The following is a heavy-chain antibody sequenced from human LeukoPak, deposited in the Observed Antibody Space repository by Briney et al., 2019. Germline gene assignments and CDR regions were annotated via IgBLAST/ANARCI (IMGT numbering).Heavy chain of an antibody. D-gene: IGHD6-13*01. J-gene: IGHJ4*02. CDR2: IYYSGST. V-gene: IGHV4-39*07. Sequence: SETLSLTCTVSGGSISSSSYYWGWIRQPPGKGLEWIGSIYYSGSTYYNPSLKSRVTISVDTSKNQFSLKLSSVTAADTAVYYCARAGATAAAAEFDYWGQGTLVTVSS. CDR1: GGSISSSSYY. CDR3: ARAGATAAAAEFDY.